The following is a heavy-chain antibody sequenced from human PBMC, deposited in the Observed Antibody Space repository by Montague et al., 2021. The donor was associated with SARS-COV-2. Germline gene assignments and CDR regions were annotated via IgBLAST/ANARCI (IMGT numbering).Heavy chain of an antibody. J-gene: IGHJ4*02. CDR2: VYYTGGT. CDR1: GGSITTYY. V-gene: IGHV4-59*01. CDR3: AGNHPVPPYSLEY. D-gene: IGHD2-21*01. Sequence: SETLSLTCTVSGGSITTYYWSWIRQPPGKGLEWIANVYYTGGTNYNPSLKSRVAISVDTSKTQFSLRLTSVTAADTAIYYCAGNHPVPPYSLEYWGRGTLVTVSS.